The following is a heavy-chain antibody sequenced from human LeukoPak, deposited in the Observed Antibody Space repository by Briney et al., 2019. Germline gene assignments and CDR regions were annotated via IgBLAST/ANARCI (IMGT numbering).Heavy chain of an antibody. CDR3: ARAPEGRYFDWLLTRNYYYYYMDV. Sequence: ALETLSLTCTVSGGSISSSSYYWGWIRQPPGKGLEWIGSIYYSGSTYYNPSLKSRVTISVDTSKNQFSLKLSSMTAADTAVYYCARAPEGRYFDWLLTRNYYYYYMDVWGKGTTVTVSS. CDR1: GGSISSSSYY. V-gene: IGHV4-39*07. J-gene: IGHJ6*03. CDR2: IYYSGST. D-gene: IGHD3-9*01.